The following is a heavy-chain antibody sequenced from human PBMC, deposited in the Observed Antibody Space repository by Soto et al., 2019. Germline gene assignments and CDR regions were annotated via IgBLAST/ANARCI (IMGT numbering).Heavy chain of an antibody. V-gene: IGHV3-48*02. CDR1: GFTFSTYS. Sequence: VESGGGLAQPGGSLRLSCAASGFTFSTYSMNWVRQAPGKGLEWVSYITYSGSTKYYADSVKGRFTISRDNAKNSLYLQMNSLRDEDTAVYYCARDNGIEGSFDPWGQGTLVTVSS. J-gene: IGHJ5*02. CDR2: ITYSGSTK. CDR3: ARDNGIEGSFDP.